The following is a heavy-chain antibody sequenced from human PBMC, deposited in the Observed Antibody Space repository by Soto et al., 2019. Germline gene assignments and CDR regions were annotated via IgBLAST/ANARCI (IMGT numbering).Heavy chain of an antibody. Sequence: GGSLRLSCEASGFSFSSFAMNWVRQAPGKGLEWVSAIGDSGASTYYADSVKGRFTISRDNSRNTLYLQLNSLRAEDTAVYYCARDLAATVTGYYYYYGMDVWGQGTTVTVSS. J-gene: IGHJ6*02. CDR2: IGDSGAST. CDR1: GFSFSSFA. CDR3: ARDLAATVTGYYYYYGMDV. V-gene: IGHV3-23*01. D-gene: IGHD4-4*01.